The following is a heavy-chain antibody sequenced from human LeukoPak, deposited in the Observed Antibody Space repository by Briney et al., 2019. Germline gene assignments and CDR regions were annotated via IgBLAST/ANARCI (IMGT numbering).Heavy chain of an antibody. CDR3: ARDVALSYCGGDCLPDY. CDR1: GGSISSHF. Sequence: KPSETLSLTCTVSGGSISSHFWSWIRQPAGKGLEWIGRIYSTGSTDYNPSLKSRVTVSLDTSKNQFFLTLTSVTAADTAVYFCARDVALSYCGGDCLPDYWGQGILVTVSS. D-gene: IGHD2-21*02. J-gene: IGHJ4*02. CDR2: IYSTGST. V-gene: IGHV4-4*07.